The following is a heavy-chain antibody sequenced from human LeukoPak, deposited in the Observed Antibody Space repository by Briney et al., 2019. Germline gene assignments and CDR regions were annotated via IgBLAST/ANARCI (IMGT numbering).Heavy chain of an antibody. Sequence: SQTLSLTCTVSGGSISSSSYHWGWIRQPXGKGMEWIGYIYYSGSTYYNPSLKSRVTISVDTSKNQFSLKLSSVTAADTAVYYCARDNRLWFGELISNWFDPWGQGTLVTVSS. J-gene: IGHJ5*02. D-gene: IGHD3-10*01. CDR1: GGSISSSSYH. V-gene: IGHV4-31*03. CDR3: ARDNRLWFGELISNWFDP. CDR2: IYYSGST.